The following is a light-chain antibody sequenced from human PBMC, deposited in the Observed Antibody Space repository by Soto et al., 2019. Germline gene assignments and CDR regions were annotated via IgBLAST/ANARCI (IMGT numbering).Light chain of an antibody. CDR2: EVS. Sequence: QSALTQPSSMSGSPGQSVTISCTGTSSDVGDYNYVSWYQQHPGKAPKFIIYEVSKRPSGVPDRFSGSKSGNTASLTISGLQAEDEADYYCCSYAGTYTVVFGGGTQLTVL. CDR3: CSYAGTYTVV. CDR1: SSDVGDYNY. J-gene: IGLJ2*01. V-gene: IGLV2-11*01.